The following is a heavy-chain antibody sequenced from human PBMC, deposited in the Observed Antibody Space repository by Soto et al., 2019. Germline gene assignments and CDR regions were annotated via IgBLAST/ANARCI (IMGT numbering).Heavy chain of an antibody. V-gene: IGHV4-30-2*01. CDR1: GGSISSGGYS. CDR2: VYHSGST. CDR3: ARDPGR. Sequence: SETLSLTCAVSGGSISSGGYSWSWIRQPPGKGLEWIGYVYHSGSTYYNPSLKSRVTISVDRSKNQFSLKLSSVTAADTAVYYCARDPGRWGQGTLVTVSS. J-gene: IGHJ4*02.